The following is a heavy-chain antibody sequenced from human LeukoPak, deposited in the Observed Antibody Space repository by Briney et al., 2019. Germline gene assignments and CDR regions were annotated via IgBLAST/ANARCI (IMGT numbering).Heavy chain of an antibody. CDR2: IIPMFGTA. V-gene: IGHV1-69*13. CDR1: GGAFNSYA. Sequence: ASVTVSCTASGGAFNSYAWVRQAPGQGLEWMGGIIPMFGTAKYAQKFQGRVTITADESTSTAYMELSSLRSEDTAVYYCARHRPAKHYYDSSAYSPFDYWGQGTLVTVSS. CDR3: ARHRPAKHYYDSSAYSPFDY. J-gene: IGHJ4*02. D-gene: IGHD3-22*01.